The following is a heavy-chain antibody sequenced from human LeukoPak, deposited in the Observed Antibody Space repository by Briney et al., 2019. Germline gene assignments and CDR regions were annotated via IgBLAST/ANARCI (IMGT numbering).Heavy chain of an antibody. D-gene: IGHD1-14*01. CDR1: GGSISSSSYY. V-gene: IGHV4-39*01. Sequence: SETLSLTCTVSGGSISSSSYYWGWIRQPPGKGLEWIGSIYYSGSTYYNPSLKSRVTISVDTSKNQFSLKLSSVTAADTAVYYCARHFQKVSYIRFDYWGQGTLVTVSS. CDR2: IYYSGST. J-gene: IGHJ4*02. CDR3: ARHFQKVSYIRFDY.